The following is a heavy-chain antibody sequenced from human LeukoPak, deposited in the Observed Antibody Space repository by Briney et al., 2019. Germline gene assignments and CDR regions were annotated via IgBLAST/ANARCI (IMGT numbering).Heavy chain of an antibody. V-gene: IGHV3-48*02. CDR3: AREDDDWGPNTFDY. CDR2: I. D-gene: IGHD7-27*01. Sequence: PGRSLRLSSAASGFTFSSYRMNGVRQAPGKGLEWVSYIKGRFTISRDNAKNSLYLQMDSLRDEDTAVYYCAREDDDWGPNTFDYWGQGTVVAVSS. CDR1: GFTFSSYR. J-gene: IGHJ3*01.